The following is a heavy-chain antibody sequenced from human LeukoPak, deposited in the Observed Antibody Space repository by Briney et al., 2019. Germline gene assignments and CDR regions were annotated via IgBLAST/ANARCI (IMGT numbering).Heavy chain of an antibody. Sequence: GGSLRLSCAASGFTFSSYSMNSVRQAPGKGLEWVSSISSSSSYIYYADSVKGRFTISRDNAKNSLYLRMNSLRAEDTAVYYCARWQAVVGFDYWGQGTLVTVSS. CDR3: ARWQAVVGFDY. CDR2: ISSSSSYI. J-gene: IGHJ4*02. V-gene: IGHV3-21*01. D-gene: IGHD4-23*01. CDR1: GFTFSSYS.